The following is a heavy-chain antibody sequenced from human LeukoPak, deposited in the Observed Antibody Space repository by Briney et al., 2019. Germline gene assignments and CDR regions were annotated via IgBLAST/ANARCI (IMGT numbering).Heavy chain of an antibody. J-gene: IGHJ4*02. CDR3: AKHVRTSVWFFDS. V-gene: IGHV3-23*01. D-gene: IGHD6-19*01. CDR1: GFTFSIYA. Sequence: GGSLRLSCAASGFTFSIYALSWVRQAPGRGLEWVSLISWSSLTTEYADSVKGRFTVSRDNSKNTLSLQMNSLNADDTAVYYCAKHVRTSVWFFDSWGQGTLVTVSS. CDR2: ISWSSLTT.